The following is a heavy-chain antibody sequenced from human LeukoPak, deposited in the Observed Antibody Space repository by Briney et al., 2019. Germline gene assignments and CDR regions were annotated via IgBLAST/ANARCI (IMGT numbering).Heavy chain of an antibody. CDR3: TTVGGWNCTPP. CDR2: IKSKTDGGTT. Sequence: VGSLRLSCAASGFTLSNAWMSWVRQAPGKGLEWVGRIKSKTDGGTTDYAAPVKGRFTISRDDSKNTLCLQINSLKAEDTAVYYCTTVGGWNCTPPGGQGPLVTVSS. CDR1: GFTLSNAW. V-gene: IGHV3-15*01. D-gene: IGHD1-7*01. J-gene: IGHJ5*02.